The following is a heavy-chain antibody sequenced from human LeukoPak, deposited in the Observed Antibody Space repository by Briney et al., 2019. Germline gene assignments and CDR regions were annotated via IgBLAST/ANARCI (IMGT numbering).Heavy chain of an antibody. CDR1: GYTFTGYY. J-gene: IGHJ6*03. D-gene: IGHD3-9*01. CDR3: ARELAHYDILTGDYYYYDMVV. Sequence: ASVKVSCKASGYTFTGYYMHWVRQAPGQGLEWMGWINPNSGGTNYAQKFQGRVTMTRDTSISTAYMELSRLRSDDTAVYYCARELAHYDILTGDYYYYDMVVWGKGTTVTISS. CDR2: INPNSGGT. V-gene: IGHV1-2*02.